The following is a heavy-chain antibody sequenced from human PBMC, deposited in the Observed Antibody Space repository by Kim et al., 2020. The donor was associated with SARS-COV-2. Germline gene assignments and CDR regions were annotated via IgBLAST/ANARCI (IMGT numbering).Heavy chain of an antibody. J-gene: IGHJ5*02. CDR3: ARDAMVRGVISWFDP. CDR2: INPNSGGT. D-gene: IGHD3-10*01. V-gene: IGHV1-2*02. Sequence: ASVKVSCKASGYTFTGYYMHWVRQAPGQGLEWMGWINPNSGGTNYAQKVQGRVTMTRDTSISTAYMELSRLRSDDTAVYYCARDAMVRGVISWFDPWGQGTLVTVSS. CDR1: GYTFTGYY.